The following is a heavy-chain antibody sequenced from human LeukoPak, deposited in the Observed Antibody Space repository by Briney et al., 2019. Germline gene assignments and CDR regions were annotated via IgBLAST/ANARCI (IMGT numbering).Heavy chain of an antibody. Sequence: GGSLRLSCAASGFTFSSYSMNWVRQAPGKGLEWVSYISSSSSTIYYADSVKGRFTISRDNAKNSLYLQMNSLRAEDTAVYYCARTKWELKSYYYMDVWGKGTTVTVSS. CDR2: ISSSSSTI. D-gene: IGHD1-26*01. CDR3: ARTKWELKSYYYMDV. J-gene: IGHJ6*03. CDR1: GFTFSSYS. V-gene: IGHV3-48*01.